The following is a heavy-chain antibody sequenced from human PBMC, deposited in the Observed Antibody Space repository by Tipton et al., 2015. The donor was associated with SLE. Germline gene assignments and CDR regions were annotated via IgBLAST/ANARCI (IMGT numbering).Heavy chain of an antibody. V-gene: IGHV4-39*01. CDR3: ARRKVRITMVRGVIIDDAFDI. CDR1: GGSISSYY. Sequence: TLSLTCTVSGGSISSYYWGWIRQPPGKGLEWIGSIYYSGSNQYNPSLKSRVTISVDTSKNQFSLKLSSVTAADTAVYYCARRKVRITMVRGVIIDDAFDIWGQGTMVTVSS. CDR2: IYYSGSN. D-gene: IGHD3-10*01. J-gene: IGHJ3*02.